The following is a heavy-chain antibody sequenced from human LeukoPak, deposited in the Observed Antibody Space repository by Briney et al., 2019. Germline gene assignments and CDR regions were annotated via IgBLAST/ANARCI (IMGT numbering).Heavy chain of an antibody. V-gene: IGHV1-18*04. CDR3: ATSVGTANYYYYGMDV. CDR2: ISAYNGNT. Sequence: GASVTVSFKASGYTFTSYGISWVRQAPGQGLEWMGWISAYNGNTNYAQKLQGRVTMTTDTSTSTAYMELRSLRSDDTAVYYCATSVGTANYYYYGMDVWGQGTTVTVSS. D-gene: IGHD5-18*01. J-gene: IGHJ6*02. CDR1: GYTFTSYG.